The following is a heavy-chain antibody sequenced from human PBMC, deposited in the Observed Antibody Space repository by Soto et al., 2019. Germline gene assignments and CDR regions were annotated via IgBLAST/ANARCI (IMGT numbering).Heavy chain of an antibody. CDR2: IYSGGST. D-gene: IGHD6-19*01. Sequence: HPGVSLRLSCAASGFTVSSNYMSWVRQAPGKGLEWVSVIYSGGSTYYADSVKGRFTISRDNSKNTLYLQMNSLRAEDTAVYYCARDRIAVADWYYYYYGMDVWGQGTTVTVSS. CDR3: ARDRIAVADWYYYYYGMDV. J-gene: IGHJ6*02. CDR1: GFTVSSNY. V-gene: IGHV3-53*01.